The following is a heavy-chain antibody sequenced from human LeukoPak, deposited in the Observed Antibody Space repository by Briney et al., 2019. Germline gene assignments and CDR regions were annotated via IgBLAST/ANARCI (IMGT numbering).Heavy chain of an antibody. CDR2: ISSSSSYI. Sequence: PGGSLRLSCAASGFTFSSYSMNWVRQAPGKGLEWVSSISSSSSYIYYADSVKGRFTISRDNAKNSLYLQMNSLRAEDTAVYYCARVFTLIIAGSPRVPYYFDYWGQGTLVTVSS. CDR3: ARVFTLIIAGSPRVPYYFDY. D-gene: IGHD1-26*01. CDR1: GFTFSSYS. V-gene: IGHV3-21*01. J-gene: IGHJ4*02.